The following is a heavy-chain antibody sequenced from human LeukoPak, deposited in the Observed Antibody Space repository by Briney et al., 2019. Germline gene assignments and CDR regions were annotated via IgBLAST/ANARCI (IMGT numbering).Heavy chain of an antibody. CDR2: IFYSGTT. V-gene: IGHV4-39*07. Sequence: SETLSLTCTVSDASISSNNYYWGWIRQPPGKGLEWIGSIFYSGTTYYHPSLKSRVTISVDTSKNQFSLKLSSVTAADTAVYYCARDLLASKYFDYWGQGTLVTVSS. CDR1: DASISSNNYY. J-gene: IGHJ4*02. CDR3: ARDLLASKYFDY.